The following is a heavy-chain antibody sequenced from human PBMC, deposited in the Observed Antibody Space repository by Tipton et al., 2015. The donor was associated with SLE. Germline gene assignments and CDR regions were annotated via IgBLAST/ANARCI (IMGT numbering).Heavy chain of an antibody. D-gene: IGHD1-1*01. V-gene: IGHV4-38-2*01. CDR2: IYHSGST. CDR1: GYSMSSGHY. Sequence: TLSLTCDVSGYSMSSGHYWGWIRQPPGKGLEWIGSIYHSGSTYYNPSLKSRVTISVDTSKNQFSLKLSSVTAADTAVYYCARQLDGVDYWGQGTLVTVSS. J-gene: IGHJ4*02. CDR3: ARQLDGVDY.